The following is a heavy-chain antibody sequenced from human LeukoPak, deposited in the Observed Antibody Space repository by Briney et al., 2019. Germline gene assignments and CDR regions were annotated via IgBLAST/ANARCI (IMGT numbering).Heavy chain of an antibody. J-gene: IGHJ5*02. CDR1: GYTFTTYY. CDR2: INPSADST. Sequence: ASVRLSCKASGYTFTTYYIHWVRQAPGQGLEWMGAINPSADSTSYAQKYQGRVIMTRDTSTSTVNMELNSLTSEDTAVYYCARDHSGSQHWFDPWGQGDLVSASS. D-gene: IGHD1-26*01. V-gene: IGHV1-46*01. CDR3: ARDHSGSQHWFDP.